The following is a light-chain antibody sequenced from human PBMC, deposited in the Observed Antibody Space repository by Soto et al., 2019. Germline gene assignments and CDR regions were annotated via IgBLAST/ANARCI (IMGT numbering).Light chain of an antibody. CDR1: SSNIGNNY. J-gene: IGLJ3*02. V-gene: IGLV1-51*02. Sequence: QSVLTQPPSVSAAPGQKVTISCSGSSSNIGNNYVSWYQQLPRTAPKLLIYENNKRPSGIPDRFSGSKSGTSATLGITGLQTGDEADYYCGTWDSSLSAGWVFGGGTKLTVL. CDR3: GTWDSSLSAGWV. CDR2: ENN.